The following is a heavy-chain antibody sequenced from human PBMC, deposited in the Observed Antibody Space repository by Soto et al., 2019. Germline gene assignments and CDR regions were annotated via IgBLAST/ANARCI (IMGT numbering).Heavy chain of an antibody. J-gene: IGHJ5*02. V-gene: IGHV4-59*08. CDR1: GGSISSYY. Sequence: ASETLSLTCTVSGGSISSYYWSWIRQPPGKGLEWIGYIYYSGSTNYNPSLKSRVTISVDTSKNQFSLKLSSVTAADTAVYYCARGWIQLLNWFDPWGQGTLVTVSS. CDR3: ARGWIQLLNWFDP. CDR2: IYYSGST. D-gene: IGHD5-18*01.